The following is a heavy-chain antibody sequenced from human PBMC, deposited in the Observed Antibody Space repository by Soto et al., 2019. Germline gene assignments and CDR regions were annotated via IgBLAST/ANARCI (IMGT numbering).Heavy chain of an antibody. Sequence: QVQLQESGPGLVKPSETLSLTCTVSGGSISSYYWSWIRQPPGKGLEWIGYIYYSGSTNYNPSLKSRVTISGDTSKNQFSLKLSSVTAADTAVDFWAGLWGWAVDFWGQGTLVTVSS. V-gene: IGHV4-59*08. D-gene: IGHD3-16*01. J-gene: IGHJ4*02. CDR1: GGSISSYY. CDR2: IYYSGST. CDR3: AGLWGWAVDF.